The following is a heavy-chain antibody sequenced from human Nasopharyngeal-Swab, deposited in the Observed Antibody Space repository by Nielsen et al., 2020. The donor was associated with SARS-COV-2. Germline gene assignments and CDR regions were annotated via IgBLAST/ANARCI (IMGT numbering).Heavy chain of an antibody. CDR1: GFSVSYNY. D-gene: IGHD6-13*01. Sequence: GESLKISCEVSGFSVSYNYMSWVRQAPGKGLEWVAVIYSRGETHYTDSVRGRFTISRDNSKNMVNLQLNSLRAEDTAVYYCARMDVIASRDYWGQGTLVTVSS. J-gene: IGHJ4*02. CDR3: ARMDVIASRDY. CDR2: IYSRGET. V-gene: IGHV3-53*01.